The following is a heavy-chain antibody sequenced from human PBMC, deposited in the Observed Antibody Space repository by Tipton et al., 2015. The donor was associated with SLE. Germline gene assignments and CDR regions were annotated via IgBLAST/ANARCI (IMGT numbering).Heavy chain of an antibody. CDR3: ARDHQLGNVDY. CDR1: GFIFGSYG. CDR2: IYYDGSKR. J-gene: IGHJ4*02. V-gene: IGHV3-33*01. D-gene: IGHD7-27*01. Sequence: SLRLSCAASGFIFGSYGMHWVRQAPGEGLEWVTSIYYDGSKRYYADSVKGRFTISRDISKNTLFLQMNSLRAEDTAMYYCARDHQLGNVDYWGQGTLVTVSS.